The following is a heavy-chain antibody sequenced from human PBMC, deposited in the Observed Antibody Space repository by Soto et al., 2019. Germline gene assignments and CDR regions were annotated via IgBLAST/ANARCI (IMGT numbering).Heavy chain of an antibody. CDR2: INHSGST. J-gene: IGHJ6*03. D-gene: IGHD6-19*01. V-gene: IGHV4-34*01. Sequence: SETLSLTCAVYGGSFSGYYWSWIRQPPGKGLEWIGEINHSGSTNYNPSLKSRVTISVGTSKNQFSLKLSSVTAADTAVYYCARAYVIAVAGRNYYYYMDVWGKGTTVTVSS. CDR3: ARAYVIAVAGRNYYYYMDV. CDR1: GGSFSGYY.